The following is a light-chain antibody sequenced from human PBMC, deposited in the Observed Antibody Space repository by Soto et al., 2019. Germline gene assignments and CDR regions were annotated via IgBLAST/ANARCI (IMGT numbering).Light chain of an antibody. Sequence: EIVMTQSPATLSVSPGERATLSCRASQSVSSKLAWYQQKPGQAPRLLIYGASTRATGIPARFSGSGSGTEFTLTISSLQSEDVATYYCQKYNSAPFTFGPGTKVDIK. CDR3: QKYNSAPFT. CDR2: GAS. J-gene: IGKJ3*01. V-gene: IGKV3-15*01. CDR1: QSVSSK.